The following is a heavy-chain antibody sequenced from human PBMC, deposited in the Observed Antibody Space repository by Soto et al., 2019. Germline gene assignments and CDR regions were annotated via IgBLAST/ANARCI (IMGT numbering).Heavy chain of an antibody. J-gene: IGHJ6*04. CDR2: IYYDGSEK. D-gene: IGHD3-10*01. V-gene: IGHV3-33*03. CDR3: ASGLGSGSYSPDV. Sequence: QVQVVESGGGVVQPGKSLRLSCAASGFTFSSYGMHWDRQAPGKGLEWVALIYYDGSEKYYAESVKGRFTISRDNSKNTLYLQMNSLRVEDTAVYYRASGLGSGSYSPDVWGKGTTVTVSS. CDR1: GFTFSSYG.